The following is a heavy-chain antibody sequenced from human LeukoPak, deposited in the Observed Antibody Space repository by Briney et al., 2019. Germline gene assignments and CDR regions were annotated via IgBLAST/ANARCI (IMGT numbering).Heavy chain of an antibody. CDR2: IKQDGSEK. D-gene: IGHD3-10*01. V-gene: IGHV3-7*01. J-gene: IGHJ6*03. Sequence: GGSLRLSCAASGFTFSSYWMSWVRQAPGKGLEWVANIKQDGSEKYYVDSVKGRFTISRDNAKNSLYLQMNSLRAEDTAVYYCAREERYGSESYYNATFYYYYYYMDVWGKGTTVTVSS. CDR1: GFTFSSYW. CDR3: AREERYGSESYYNATFYYYYYYMDV.